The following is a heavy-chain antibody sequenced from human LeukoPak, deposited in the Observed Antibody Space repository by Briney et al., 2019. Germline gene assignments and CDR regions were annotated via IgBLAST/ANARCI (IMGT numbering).Heavy chain of an antibody. CDR3: AKGGGVYDYVSFH. D-gene: IGHD3-16*01. V-gene: IGHV3-15*01. CDR2: IKSKSDGGTT. CDR1: GFTFSNAW. Sequence: GGSLRLSCVASGFTFSNAWMNWVRQAPGRGLEWVGRIKSKSDGGTTDYAAPVKGKFTISRDDSKNTLYLQMNSLKSEDTAVYYCAKGGGVYDYVSFHWGQGTLVTVSS. J-gene: IGHJ1*01.